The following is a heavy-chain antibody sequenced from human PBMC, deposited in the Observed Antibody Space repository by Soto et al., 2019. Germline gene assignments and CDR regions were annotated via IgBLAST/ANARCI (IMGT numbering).Heavy chain of an antibody. Sequence: ASVKVSCKASGYTFTSYYMHWVRQAPGKGLEWMGIINPSGGSTSYAQKFQGRVTMTRDTSTSTVYMELSSLRSEDTAVDYCARMTAVAVDYWGQGTLVTVSS. CDR1: GYTFTSYY. CDR3: ARMTAVAVDY. J-gene: IGHJ4*02. CDR2: INPSGGST. D-gene: IGHD6-19*01. V-gene: IGHV1-46*01.